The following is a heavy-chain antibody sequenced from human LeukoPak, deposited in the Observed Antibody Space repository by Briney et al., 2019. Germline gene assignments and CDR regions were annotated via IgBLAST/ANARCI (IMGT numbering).Heavy chain of an antibody. J-gene: IGHJ5*02. D-gene: IGHD4-23*01. Sequence: PSETLSLTCTFSGGSLSISYWSWIRQPPGKGLEWIGYIYDSGTTDYNPSLKSRATISEDMSKNQFSLKVRSVTAAGTAVYYCASRAYGGSNWFDPWGQGTLVTVSS. CDR3: ASRAYGGSNWFDP. CDR1: GGSLSISY. CDR2: IYDSGTT. V-gene: IGHV4-59*01.